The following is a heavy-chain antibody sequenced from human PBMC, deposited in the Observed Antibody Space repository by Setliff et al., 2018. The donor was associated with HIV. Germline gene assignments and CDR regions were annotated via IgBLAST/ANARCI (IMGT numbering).Heavy chain of an antibody. CDR3: AREGIVATLAAFDI. V-gene: IGHV4-61*09. Sequence: SETLSLTCTVSGGSISSGIYYWSWIRQPAGQGLEWIGHIYTSGSTNYSPSVKSRVTISVDTSKNQFSLRLNSVTAADTAVYYCAREGIVATLAAFDIWGQGTMVTVS. D-gene: IGHD5-12*01. CDR1: GGSISSGIYY. J-gene: IGHJ3*02. CDR2: IYTSGST.